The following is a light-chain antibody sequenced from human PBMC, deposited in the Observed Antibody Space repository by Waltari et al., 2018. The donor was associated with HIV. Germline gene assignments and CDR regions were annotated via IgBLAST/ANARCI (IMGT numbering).Light chain of an antibody. CDR3: QSYDRSLSAYV. Sequence: QSVLTQPPSVSGAPGQRVTISCTGSNSNIGTDYDAHWYQQLPGKAPKLLIYGNTNRPSGVPDRFSGSKSGTSASLAITGLQAEDEADYYCQSYDRSLSAYVFGTGTKVTVL. CDR2: GNT. J-gene: IGLJ1*01. V-gene: IGLV1-40*01. CDR1: NSNIGTDYD.